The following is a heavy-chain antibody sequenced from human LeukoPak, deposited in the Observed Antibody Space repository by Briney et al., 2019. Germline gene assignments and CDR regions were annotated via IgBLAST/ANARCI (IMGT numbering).Heavy chain of an antibody. CDR3: AREWLRNTDY. D-gene: IGHD5-12*01. Sequence: PSQTLSLTCTVSGCSISSGSYYWIWIRQRAGMGLECIGRIYTSGGTTDTPSVRCRVTISVDTSKNQFYLKLSTVTAADTAVYYCAREWLRNTDYWDQGTLVTVSS. CDR1: GCSISSGSYY. V-gene: IGHV4-61*02. J-gene: IGHJ4*02. CDR2: IYTSGGT.